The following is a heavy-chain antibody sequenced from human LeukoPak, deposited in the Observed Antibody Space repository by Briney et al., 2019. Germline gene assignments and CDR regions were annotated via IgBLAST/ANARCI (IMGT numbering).Heavy chain of an antibody. D-gene: IGHD6-19*01. J-gene: IGHJ5*02. CDR3: ARSGAVSLVDWFDP. Sequence: ASVKVSCKASGYTFTSYAMHWVRQAPGQRLEWMGWINAGNGNTKYSQKFQGRVTITRDTSASTAYMELSSLRSEDTAVYYCARSGAVSLVDWFDPWGQGTLVTVSS. V-gene: IGHV1-3*01. CDR1: GYTFTSYA. CDR2: INAGNGNT.